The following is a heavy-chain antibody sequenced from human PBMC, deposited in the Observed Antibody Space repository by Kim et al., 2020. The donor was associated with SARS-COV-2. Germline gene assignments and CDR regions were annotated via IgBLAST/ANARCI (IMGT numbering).Heavy chain of an antibody. D-gene: IGHD2-15*01. V-gene: IGHV4-39*07. CDR1: GGSISSSSYY. CDR3: ARDLHFCSGGSCYSFGFDP. CDR2: IYYSGST. J-gene: IGHJ5*02. Sequence: SETLSLTCTVSGGSISSSSYYWGWIRQPPGKGLEWIGSIYYSGSTYYNPSLKSRVTISVDTSKNQFSLKLSSVTAADTAVYYCARDLHFCSGGSCYSFGFDPWGQGTLVTVSS.